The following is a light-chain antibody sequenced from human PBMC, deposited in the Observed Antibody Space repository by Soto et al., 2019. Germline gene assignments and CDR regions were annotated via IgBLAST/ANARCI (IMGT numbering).Light chain of an antibody. CDR3: AAWDASLDGYV. J-gene: IGLJ1*01. CDR1: SSNLGDNA. CDR2: RYD. V-gene: IGLV1-44*01. Sequence: QSALTQPPSASGTRGQRVTISCSTSSSNLGDNAVNWYQHVPGTAPKLLLYRYDQRPSGVPDRFSGSKSGASASLAISGLQSADEADYYCAAWDASLDGYVFGTRTKVTFL.